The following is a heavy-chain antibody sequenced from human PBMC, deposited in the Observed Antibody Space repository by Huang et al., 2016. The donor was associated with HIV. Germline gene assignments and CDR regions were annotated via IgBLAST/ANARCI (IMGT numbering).Heavy chain of an antibody. V-gene: IGHV4-34*02. CDR3: ARQWTILEWLLGLDV. Sequence: QMQLQQRGAGLLKPSETLSLTCGVSGGSFTGNYLTWFRQAPGKGLEWFGEVNDSVGTNYNPSLTGRVTRSLDKSNRELSLNLRSVTAADTAVYYCARQWTILEWLLGLDVWGQGTTVIVSS. J-gene: IGHJ6*02. D-gene: IGHD3-3*01. CDR2: VNDSVGT. CDR1: GGSFTGNY.